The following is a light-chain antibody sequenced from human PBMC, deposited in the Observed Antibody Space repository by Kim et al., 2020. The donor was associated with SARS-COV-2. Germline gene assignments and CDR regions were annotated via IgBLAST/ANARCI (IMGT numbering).Light chain of an antibody. V-gene: IGLV3-21*04. CDR2: YDS. CDR1: NIGSKS. CDR3: QVWDSSSDHWV. Sequence: APGKTARITCGGNNIGSKSVHWYQQKPGQAPVLVIYYDSARPSGIPERFSGSNSGNTATLTISRVEAGDDVDYYCQVWDSSSDHWVFGGGTQLTVL. J-gene: IGLJ3*02.